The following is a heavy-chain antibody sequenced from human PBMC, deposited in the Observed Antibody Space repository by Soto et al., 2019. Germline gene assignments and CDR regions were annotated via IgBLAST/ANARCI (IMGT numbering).Heavy chain of an antibody. D-gene: IGHD4-17*01. CDR3: ARVATTVTTER. CDR1: GGTFSSYT. J-gene: IGHJ4*02. CDR2: IIPILGIA. Sequence: QVQLVQSGAEVKKPGSSVKVSCKASGGTFSSYTISWVRQAPGQGLEWMGRIIPILGIANYAQKFQGRVTITADKYTSTAYMELSSLRSEDTAVYYCARVATTVTTERWGQGTLVTVSS. V-gene: IGHV1-69*02.